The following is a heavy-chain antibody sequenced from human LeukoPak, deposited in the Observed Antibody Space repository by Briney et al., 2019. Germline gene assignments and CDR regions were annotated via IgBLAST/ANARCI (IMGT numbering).Heavy chain of an antibody. CDR2: INQNGSEI. CDR3: ARDPLTQNDY. Sequence: PGGSLRLSFAGSGFTFCNYWVSWVRQAPGKGLERVANINQNGSEIYYVDSVKGRFTISRDNAKNSLYLQMNTLRAEDTALYYCARDPLTQNDYWGQGTLVTVSS. J-gene: IGHJ4*02. CDR1: GFTFCNYW. V-gene: IGHV3-7*01. D-gene: IGHD1-14*01.